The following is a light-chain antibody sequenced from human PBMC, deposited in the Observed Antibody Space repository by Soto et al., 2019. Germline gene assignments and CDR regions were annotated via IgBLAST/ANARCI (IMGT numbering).Light chain of an antibody. CDR1: SSDVGTYNH. CDR3: SSYTTRTPLAA. CDR2: DVS. V-gene: IGLV2-14*01. J-gene: IGLJ1*01. Sequence: QSVLTQPASVSGSPGQSITISCTGTSSDVGTYNHVSWYQQHPGKAPKLMIYDVSNRPSGVSNRFSGSKSGNTASLTISGLQAEDEADYYCSSYTTRTPLAAFGTGTKVT.